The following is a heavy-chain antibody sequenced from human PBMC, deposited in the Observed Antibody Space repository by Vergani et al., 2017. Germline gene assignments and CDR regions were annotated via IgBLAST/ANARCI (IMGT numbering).Heavy chain of an antibody. CDR1: GGTLSSYA. J-gene: IGHJ6*03. CDR3: ARDRVRLQLRYYRDV. CDR2: IIPICGTA. D-gene: IGHD4-11*01. V-gene: IGHV1-69*01. Sequence: QVQLVQSGAEVKKPGSSVKVSCKASGGTLSSYAISGVRQAHGQGLEWMGGIIPICGTANYAQKFQGRVTITADESTRTAYMELSSLRSEDTAVYYCARDRVRLQLRYYRDVWGRGTTVTVSS.